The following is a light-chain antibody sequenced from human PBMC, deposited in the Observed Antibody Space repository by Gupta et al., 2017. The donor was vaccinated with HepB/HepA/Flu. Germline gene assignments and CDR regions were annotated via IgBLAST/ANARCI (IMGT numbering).Light chain of an antibody. CDR3: CADAGSDNWV. Sequence: SALTQPPSASGSPGPSVTISFTGTSSDVGSYYLVSCFQQHPAKAHKLMVYEVNRRTAGVPVRFSGSKSGNTASLTVSERQEEDEADYYCCADAGSDNWVFGTGTKVTVL. CDR2: EVN. J-gene: IGLJ1*01. CDR1: SSDVGSYYL. V-gene: IGLV2-8*01.